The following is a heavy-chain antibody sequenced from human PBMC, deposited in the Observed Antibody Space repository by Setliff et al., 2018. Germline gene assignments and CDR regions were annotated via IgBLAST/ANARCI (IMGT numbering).Heavy chain of an antibody. CDR2: IYYRGDT. CDR3: ARTGTYRYFDY. Sequence: SETLSLTCTVSGASLSSGTYYWGWIRQPPGKGLEWIGGIYYRGDTYYNASLKGRLTISVDTSKNQFSLKLSSVTAADTAVYYCARTGTYRYFDYWGQGTLVTVSS. J-gene: IGHJ4*02. D-gene: IGHD1-1*01. V-gene: IGHV4-39*01. CDR1: GASLSSGTYY.